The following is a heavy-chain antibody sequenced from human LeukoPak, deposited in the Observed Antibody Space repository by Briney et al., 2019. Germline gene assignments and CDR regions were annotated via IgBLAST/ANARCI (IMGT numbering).Heavy chain of an antibody. CDR3: ARRFYGDY. CDR2: IYSSGST. J-gene: IGHJ4*02. D-gene: IGHD2/OR15-2a*01. V-gene: IGHV4-39*01. CDR1: GDSISSNNYY. Sequence: PSETLSLTCTASGDSISSNNYYWGWIRQPPGKGLEWIGSIYSSGSTYYNLSLKSRVTIPVDTSKNQFSLKLTSVTAADTAVYYCARRFYGDYWGQGTLVTVSS.